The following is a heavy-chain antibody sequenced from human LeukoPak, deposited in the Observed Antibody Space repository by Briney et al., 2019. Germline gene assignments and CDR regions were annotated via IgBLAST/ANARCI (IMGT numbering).Heavy chain of an antibody. V-gene: IGHV3-23*01. CDR3: ARDRIAAADLNWFDP. CDR1: GFTFSSYA. CDR2: ISGSGGST. Sequence: PGGSLRLSCAASGFTFSSYAMSWVRQAPGKGLEWVSAISGSGGSTYYADSVKGRFTISRDNSKNTLYLQMNSLRAEDTAVYYCARDRIAAADLNWFDPWGQGTLVTVSS. D-gene: IGHD6-13*01. J-gene: IGHJ5*02.